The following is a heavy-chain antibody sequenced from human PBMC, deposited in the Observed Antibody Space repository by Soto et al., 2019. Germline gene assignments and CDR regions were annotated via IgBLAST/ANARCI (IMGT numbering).Heavy chain of an antibody. V-gene: IGHV3-23*01. CDR3: AKGGGGSYYEDYYMDV. CDR2: ISGSGGST. J-gene: IGHJ6*03. D-gene: IGHD3-16*01. Sequence: GGSLRLSCAASGFTFSSYAMSWVRQAPGKGLEWVSAISGSGGSTYYADSVKGRFTISRDNSKNTLYLQMNSLRAEDTDVYYCAKGGGGSYYEDYYMDVWGKGTTVTVSS. CDR1: GFTFSSYA.